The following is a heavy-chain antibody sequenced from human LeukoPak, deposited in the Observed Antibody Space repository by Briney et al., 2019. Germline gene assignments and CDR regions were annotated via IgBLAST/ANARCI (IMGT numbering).Heavy chain of an antibody. V-gene: IGHV3-74*01. J-gene: IGHJ5*02. Sequence: GGSLRLSCAASGFTLSDHWMNWVRQPPGKGLLWVSHINVDGSDTDYADSVKSRFTISRDNARNTLYLQMDSLRVEDTVVYYCVRDGTGYPPFDLWGQGNLVTVSS. CDR3: VRDGTGYPPFDL. CDR2: INVDGSDT. CDR1: GFTLSDHW. D-gene: IGHD1-1*01.